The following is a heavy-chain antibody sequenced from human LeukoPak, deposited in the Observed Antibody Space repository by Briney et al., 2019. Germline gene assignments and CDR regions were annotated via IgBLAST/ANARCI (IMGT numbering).Heavy chain of an antibody. CDR3: ASPSWYYGSGIGYAFDI. CDR2: ISGSGTSA. J-gene: IGHJ3*02. Sequence: GGSLRLSCAASGVIFSSYAMSWVRQAPGKGLEWVSAISGSGTSAYYADSVKGRFTISRDNSKNTLYLQMNSLRAEDTAVYYCASPSWYYGSGIGYAFDIWGQGTMVTVSS. V-gene: IGHV3-23*01. D-gene: IGHD3-10*01. CDR1: GVIFSSYA.